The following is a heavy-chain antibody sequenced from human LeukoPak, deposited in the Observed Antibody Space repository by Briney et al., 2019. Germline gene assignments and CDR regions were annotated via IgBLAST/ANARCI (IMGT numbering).Heavy chain of an antibody. J-gene: IGHJ4*02. CDR2: INPNSGGT. D-gene: IGHD3-22*01. CDR3: ARTHSSGHYVFDY. CDR1: GYTFTGYY. V-gene: IGHV1-2*02. Sequence: GASVKVSCKASGYTFTGYYMHWVRQAPGQGLEWMGWINPNSGGTNYAQKFQGRVTMTRDTSISTAYMELSRLRSDDTAVYYCARTHSSGHYVFDYWGQGTLVTVSS.